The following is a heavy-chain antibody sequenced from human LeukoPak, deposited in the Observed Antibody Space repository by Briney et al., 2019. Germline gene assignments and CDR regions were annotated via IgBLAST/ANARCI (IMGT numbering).Heavy chain of an antibody. Sequence: SETLSLTCAVYGGSFSGYYWSWIRQPPGKGLEWIGEINHSGSANYNPALRSRVTISVDTSKNQFSLKLNSVTAADTAVYYCARDRFIVVVPAAIDYWGQGTLVTVSS. D-gene: IGHD2-2*01. J-gene: IGHJ4*02. V-gene: IGHV4-34*01. CDR2: INHSGSA. CDR3: ARDRFIVVVPAAIDY. CDR1: GGSFSGYY.